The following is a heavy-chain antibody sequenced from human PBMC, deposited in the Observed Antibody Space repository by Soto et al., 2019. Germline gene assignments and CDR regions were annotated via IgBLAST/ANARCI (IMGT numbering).Heavy chain of an antibody. CDR3: AALGYSYGPQPFDY. J-gene: IGHJ4*02. CDR1: GFTFSSYG. D-gene: IGHD5-18*01. Sequence: GGSLRLSCAASGFTFSSYGMHWVRQAPGKGLEWVAVIWYDGSNKYYADSVKGRFTISRDNSKNTLYLQMNSLRAEDTAVYYCAALGYSYGPQPFDYWGQGTLVTVSS. CDR2: IWYDGSNK. V-gene: IGHV3-33*01.